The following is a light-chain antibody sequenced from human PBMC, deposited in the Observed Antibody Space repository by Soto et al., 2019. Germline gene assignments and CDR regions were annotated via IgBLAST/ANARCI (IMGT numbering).Light chain of an antibody. J-gene: IGLJ1*01. CDR3: SSYAGSSTQV. Sequence: QSALAQPASVSGSPGQSITISCTGTSSDIGAYNYVSWYRQHPGKAPKLMIYDVSVRPSGFSNRCSGSKSGNTASLTISGLQAEDEADYYCSSYAGSSTQVFGTGTKLTVL. CDR2: DVS. CDR1: SSDIGAYNY. V-gene: IGLV2-14*03.